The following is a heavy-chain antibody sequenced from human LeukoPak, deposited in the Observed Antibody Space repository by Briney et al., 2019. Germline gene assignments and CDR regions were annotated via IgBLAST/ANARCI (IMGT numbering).Heavy chain of an antibody. CDR1: GAAISSSDDY. CDR2: ITYDGSA. CDR3: ARQFDPATADTRGYFEF. V-gene: IGHV4-39*01. D-gene: IGHD2-2*01. Sequence: SETLSLTCSVSGAAISSSDDYWGWIRQAPGKGLEWIGSITYDGSAHYNPSLMSRATILVDTSKNQFSLKLSSVTAADAAMYYCARQFDPATADTRGYFEFWGQGTVVTVSS. J-gene: IGHJ4*02.